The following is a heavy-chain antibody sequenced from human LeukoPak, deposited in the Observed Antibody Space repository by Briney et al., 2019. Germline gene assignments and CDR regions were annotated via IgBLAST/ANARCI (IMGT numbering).Heavy chain of an antibody. Sequence: PSQTLSLTCSVSGDSISSGGYYWHWIRQHPEKGLEWIGYIYSTGTTYYNPSLTSRLTMSLDTSKNQFSLKVTSVTAADTAVYFCARDRPDTTSPTTVGRFDPWGQGILVTVSS. V-gene: IGHV4-31*03. D-gene: IGHD1-26*01. J-gene: IGHJ5*02. CDR3: ARDRPDTTSPTTVGRFDP. CDR2: IYSTGTT. CDR1: GDSISSGGYY.